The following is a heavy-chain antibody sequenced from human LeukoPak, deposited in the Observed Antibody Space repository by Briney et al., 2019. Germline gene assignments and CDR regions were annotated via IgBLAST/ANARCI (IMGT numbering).Heavy chain of an antibody. CDR2: ISSSGSAI. CDR3: ARDGDYGLLDY. Sequence: GGSLRLSCAASGFTFSSYEMNWVRQAPGKGLEWVSYISSSGSAIYCADSVKGRFTISRDNAKNSLYLQMNSQRAEDTAVYYCARDGDYGLLDYWGQGTLVTVSS. V-gene: IGHV3-48*03. D-gene: IGHD4-17*01. J-gene: IGHJ4*02. CDR1: GFTFSSYE.